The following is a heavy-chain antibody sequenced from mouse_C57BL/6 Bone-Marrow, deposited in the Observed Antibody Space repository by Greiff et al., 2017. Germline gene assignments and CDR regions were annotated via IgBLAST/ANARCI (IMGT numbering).Heavy chain of an antibody. V-gene: IGHV1-55*01. Sequence: QVQLQQPGAELVKPGASVKMSCKASGYTFTSYWITWVKQRPGQGLEWIGDIYPGSGSTNYNEKFKSKATLTVDTSSSTAYMQLSSLTSEVSAVYYCARGGVAVVEGNYAMDDWGQGTSVTVSS. J-gene: IGHJ4*01. CDR2: IYPGSGST. CDR3: ARGGVAVVEGNYAMDD. CDR1: GYTFTSYW. D-gene: IGHD1-1*01.